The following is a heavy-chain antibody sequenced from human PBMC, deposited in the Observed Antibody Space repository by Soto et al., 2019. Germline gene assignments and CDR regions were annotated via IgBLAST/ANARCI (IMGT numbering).Heavy chain of an antibody. Sequence: PSETLSLTCAVYGGSFSGYYWSWIRQPPGKGLEWIGEINHGGSTNYNPSIKSRVTISVDTSKTQFSLKLSSVTEADTAVYYCARLNWGVYDYYGMDVWGQGTTVTVSS. J-gene: IGHJ6*02. D-gene: IGHD7-27*01. CDR3: ARLNWGVYDYYGMDV. V-gene: IGHV4-34*01. CDR2: INHGGST. CDR1: GGSFSGYY.